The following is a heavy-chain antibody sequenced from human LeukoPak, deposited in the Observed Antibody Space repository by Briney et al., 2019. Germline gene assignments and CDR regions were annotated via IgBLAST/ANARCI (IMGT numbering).Heavy chain of an antibody. CDR1: GFTFSYHW. J-gene: IGHJ4*02. V-gene: IGHV3-11*01. CDR2: ISSSGSTI. Sequence: GGSLRLSCAASGFTFSYHWMTWVRQAPGKGLEWVSYISSSGSTIYYADSVKGRFTISRDNAKNSLYLQMNSLRAEDTAVYYCASVAVAGKPTDYWGQGTLVTVSS. D-gene: IGHD6-19*01. CDR3: ASVAVAGKPTDY.